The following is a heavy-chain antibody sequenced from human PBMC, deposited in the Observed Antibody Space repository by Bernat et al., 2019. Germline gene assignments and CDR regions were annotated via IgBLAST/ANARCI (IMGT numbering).Heavy chain of an antibody. Sequence: VQLVESGGGLVKPGGSLRLSCAASGFTFSDYYMSWVRQAPGKGLVWVSRISSDGSTTSYADSVKGRFTISRDNAKNTLFLQMNSLSAEDTAVYFCAREGSDTPYNWFDPWGQGTLVTVSS. V-gene: IGHV3-74*01. D-gene: IGHD5-18*01. CDR1: GFTFSDYY. CDR2: ISSDGSTT. CDR3: AREGSDTPYNWFDP. J-gene: IGHJ5*02.